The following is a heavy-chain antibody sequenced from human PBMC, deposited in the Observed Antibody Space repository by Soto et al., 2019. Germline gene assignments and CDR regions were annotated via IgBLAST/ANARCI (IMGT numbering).Heavy chain of an antibody. Sequence: GGSLRLSCAASGFTFSGSAMHWVRQASGKGLEWVGRIRSKANSYATAYAASVKGRFTISRDDSKNTEYLQMNSLKTEDTAVYYCTRRKDYYYYGMEVWGQGTTVTASS. CDR2: IRSKANSYAT. J-gene: IGHJ6*02. CDR1: GFTFSGSA. V-gene: IGHV3-73*01. CDR3: TRRKDYYYYGMEV.